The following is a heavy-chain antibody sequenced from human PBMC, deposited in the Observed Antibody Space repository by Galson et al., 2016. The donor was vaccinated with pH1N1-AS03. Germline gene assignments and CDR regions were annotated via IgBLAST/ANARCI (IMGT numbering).Heavy chain of an antibody. CDR2: NRYYGSSE. V-gene: IGHV3-33*01. CDR3: VRGSGYYFDS. D-gene: IGHD3-3*01. J-gene: IGHJ4*02. Sequence: ASGFTLRTYDMHWVRQAPGKGLEWVGINRYYGSSEYYGDSMKGRISISRDNSQNTISLQMNSLRVEDTAVYYCVRGSGYYFDSCGQGTLVIVSS. CDR1: GFTLRTYD.